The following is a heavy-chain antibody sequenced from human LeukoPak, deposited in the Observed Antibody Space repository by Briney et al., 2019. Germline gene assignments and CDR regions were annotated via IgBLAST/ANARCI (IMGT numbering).Heavy chain of an antibody. Sequence: SETLSLTCTVSGASISSGGYYWSWIRQHPGKGLEWIGYIYYSGSTYYNPSLKSRVTISVDTSKNQFSLKLSSVTAADTAVYYCARCYGSGSYLGENWFDPWGQGTLVTVSS. CDR2: IYYSGST. V-gene: IGHV4-31*03. CDR3: ARCYGSGSYLGENWFDP. D-gene: IGHD3-10*01. CDR1: GASISSGGYY. J-gene: IGHJ5*02.